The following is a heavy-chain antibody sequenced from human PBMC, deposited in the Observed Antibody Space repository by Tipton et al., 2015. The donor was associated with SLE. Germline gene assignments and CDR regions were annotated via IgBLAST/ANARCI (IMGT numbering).Heavy chain of an antibody. CDR1: GGSFSGYY. Sequence: TLSLTCAVYGGSFSGYYWSWIRQPPGKGLEWIGEINHSGSTNYNPPLKSRVTISVDTSKNQFSLKLSSVTAADTAVYYCARAGGSGKSSDAFDIWGQGTMVTVSS. CDR3: ARAGGSGKSSDAFDI. V-gene: IGHV4-34*01. CDR2: INHSGST. J-gene: IGHJ3*02.